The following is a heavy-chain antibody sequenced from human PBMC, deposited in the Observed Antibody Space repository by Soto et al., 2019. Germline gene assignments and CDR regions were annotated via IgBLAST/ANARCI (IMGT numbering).Heavy chain of an antibody. V-gene: IGHV3-30-3*01. CDR3: AREQYDY. D-gene: IGHD4-4*01. Sequence: QVQLVDSGGGVVQPGMSLRLSCAASGFTFGSYAMHWVRQAPDKGLEWVTFISYDGSNKYYADSVKGRFTISRDNSKNTVSLQMNSLRTEDTAVYYCAREQYDYWGQGTLVTVSS. J-gene: IGHJ4*02. CDR2: ISYDGSNK. CDR1: GFTFGSYA.